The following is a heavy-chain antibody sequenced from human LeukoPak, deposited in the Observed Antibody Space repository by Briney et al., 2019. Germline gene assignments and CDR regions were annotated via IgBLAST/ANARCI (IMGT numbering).Heavy chain of an antibody. CDR1: CGPISSYY. CDR3: PEQLGGGLLAGYLQPFDY. V-gene: IGHV4-59*08. Sequence: SETLSLTCTVSCGPISSYYWNWTRQPPGKGLGWIGYIYYSGSTNYNPSLKSRVTISVDTSKNQFSLKLSSVTAADTAVYLCPEQLGGGLLAGYLQPFDYWGQGTLVTVSS. J-gene: IGHJ4*02. CDR2: IYYSGST. D-gene: IGHD3-9*01.